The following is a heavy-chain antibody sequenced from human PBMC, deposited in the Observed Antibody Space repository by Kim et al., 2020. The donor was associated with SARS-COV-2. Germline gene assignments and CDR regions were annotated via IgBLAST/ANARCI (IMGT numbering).Heavy chain of an antibody. Sequence: IGYADAVNARLTISRDNAKNSLYLQMNSRRAEDTALYYCAPSPVVPAAISWGQGTMVTVSS. V-gene: IGHV3-9*01. CDR3: APSPVVPAAIS. J-gene: IGHJ3*01. D-gene: IGHD2-2*01. CDR2: I.